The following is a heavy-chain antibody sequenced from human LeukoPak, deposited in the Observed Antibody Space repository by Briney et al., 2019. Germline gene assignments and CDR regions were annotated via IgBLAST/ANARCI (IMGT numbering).Heavy chain of an antibody. D-gene: IGHD1-26*01. Sequence: GGSLRLSCAASGFTFTTYAMHWVRQAPGKGLEWVAVISYDGSNKYYADSVKGRFTISRDNSKNTLYLQMNSLRAEDTAVYYCARDPSGGATTLPSDYWGQGTLVTVSS. CDR1: GFTFTTYA. J-gene: IGHJ4*02. V-gene: IGHV3-30-3*01. CDR3: ARDPSGGATTLPSDY. CDR2: ISYDGSNK.